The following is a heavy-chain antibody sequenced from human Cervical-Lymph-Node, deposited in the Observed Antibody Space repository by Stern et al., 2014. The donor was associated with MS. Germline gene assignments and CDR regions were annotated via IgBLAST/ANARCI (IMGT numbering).Heavy chain of an antibody. CDR2: FIPIFGTT. J-gene: IGHJ6*02. CDR1: GCTFINHA. CDR3: ARDNDDNGMDV. D-gene: IGHD2-8*01. Sequence: VQLVQSGAEVKKPGSSVKVSCKASGCTFINHAISWVRQAPGQGLEWIGGFIPIFGTTHYEQKFQGSVTITADESASTAYMVLSILRSQDTAVYFGARDNDDNGMDVWGQGTTVIVSS. V-gene: IGHV1-69*01.